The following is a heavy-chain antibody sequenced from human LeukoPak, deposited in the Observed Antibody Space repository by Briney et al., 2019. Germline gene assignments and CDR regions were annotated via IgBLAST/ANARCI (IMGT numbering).Heavy chain of an antibody. V-gene: IGHV3-48*01. Sequence: QSGGSLRLSCAASGFTFSSYSMNWVRQAPGKGLEWVSYISSSSSTIHYADSVKGRFTISRDNAKNSLYLQMNSLRAEDTAVYYCARVRVYGDYYYYYYIDVWGKGTTVTVSS. D-gene: IGHD4-17*01. J-gene: IGHJ6*03. CDR2: ISSSSSTI. CDR1: GFTFSSYS. CDR3: ARVRVYGDYYYYYYIDV.